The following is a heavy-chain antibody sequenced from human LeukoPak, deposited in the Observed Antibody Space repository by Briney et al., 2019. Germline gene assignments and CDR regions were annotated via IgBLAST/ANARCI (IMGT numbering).Heavy chain of an antibody. CDR3: AHTGRYYYYYMDV. CDR1: GFTFSSFA. Sequence: PGGSLRLSCAASGFTFSSFAMSWVRQAPGKGLEWVSAISGSGGSTYYADSVKGRFTISRDISKNTLYLQMNSLRSEDTAVYYCAHTGRYYYYYMDVWGKGTTVTVSS. D-gene: IGHD3-10*01. J-gene: IGHJ6*03. V-gene: IGHV3-23*01. CDR2: ISGSGGST.